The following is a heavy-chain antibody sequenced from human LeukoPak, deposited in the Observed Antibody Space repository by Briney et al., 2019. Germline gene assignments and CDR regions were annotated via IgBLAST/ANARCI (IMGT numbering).Heavy chain of an antibody. Sequence: ASVKVSCRASGYAFTSYGISWMRQAPGQGLEWMGWISAYNGNTNYAQKLQGRVTMTTDTSTSTAYMELRSLRSDDTAVYYCARAEYSSSSVNWFDPWGQGTLVTVSS. J-gene: IGHJ5*02. V-gene: IGHV1-18*01. CDR1: GYAFTSYG. D-gene: IGHD6-6*01. CDR3: ARAEYSSSSVNWFDP. CDR2: ISAYNGNT.